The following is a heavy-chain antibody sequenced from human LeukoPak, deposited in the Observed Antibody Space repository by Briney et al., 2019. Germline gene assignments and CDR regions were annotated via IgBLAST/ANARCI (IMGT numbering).Heavy chain of an antibody. CDR1: GFSISTYA. CDR3: ARVPAAILYYYYGMDV. D-gene: IGHD2-2*01. CDR2: ITASGGST. J-gene: IGHJ6*02. Sequence: GGSLRLSCAASGFSISTYAMTWVRQAPGKGLEWVSIITASGGSTFYADSVKGRFTISRDNAKNTLYLQMNSLRAEDTAVYYCARVPAAILYYYYGMDVWGQGTTVTVSS. V-gene: IGHV3-23*01.